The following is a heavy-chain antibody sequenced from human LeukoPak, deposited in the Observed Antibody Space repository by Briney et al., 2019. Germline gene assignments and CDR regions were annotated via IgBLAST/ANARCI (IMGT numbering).Heavy chain of an antibody. D-gene: IGHD2-15*01. V-gene: IGHV4-59*08. Sequence: SETLSLTCTVPGGSISSYYWSWIRQPPGKGLEWIGYIYYSGSTNYNPSLKSRVTISVDTSKNQFSLKLSSVTAADTAVYYCAVGGGSGGWFDPWGQGTLVTVSS. J-gene: IGHJ5*02. CDR2: IYYSGST. CDR1: GGSISSYY. CDR3: AVGGGSGGWFDP.